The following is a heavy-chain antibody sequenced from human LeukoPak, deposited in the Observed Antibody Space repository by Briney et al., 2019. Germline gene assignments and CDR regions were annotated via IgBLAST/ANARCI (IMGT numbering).Heavy chain of an antibody. J-gene: IGHJ4*02. CDR3: ARVQGGGFRTADY. V-gene: IGHV3-30*03. D-gene: IGHD1-14*01. CDR2: ILENGCYQ. CDR1: GFTFSSYW. Sequence: GGSLRLSCAASGFTFSSYWMHWVRQAPGKGLDRVAVILENGCYQYYADSVKGRFTISRDNSKNTLFLQMNSLRDEDTAVYYCARVQGGGFRTADYWGQGTLVAVSS.